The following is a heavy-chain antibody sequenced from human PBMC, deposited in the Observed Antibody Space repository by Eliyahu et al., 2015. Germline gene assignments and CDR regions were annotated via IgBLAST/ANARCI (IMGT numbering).Heavy chain of an antibody. J-gene: IGHJ4*02. CDR1: GFTFSXSW. D-gene: IGHD2-21*01. CDR2: IKADGSEK. V-gene: IGHV3-7*01. CDR3: ACGWGWGFDT. Sequence: EVQLVESGGGLXQPXTSLRLSCVASGFTFSXSWMTWVCQXPAKGLEWVASIKADGSEKYYLDSVKGRFTTSRDNAKNSLYLQMNSLRVEDTAVYFCACGWGWGFDTGGQGTLVTVSS.